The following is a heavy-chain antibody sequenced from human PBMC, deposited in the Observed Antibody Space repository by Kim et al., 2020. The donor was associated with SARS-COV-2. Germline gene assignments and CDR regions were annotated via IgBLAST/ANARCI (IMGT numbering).Heavy chain of an antibody. CDR3: AKTGETTVTNPRLDY. CDR1: GGSISSSSYY. V-gene: IGHV4-39*01. Sequence: SETLSLTCTVSGGSISSSSYYWGWIRQPPGKGLEWIGSIYYSGSTYYNPSLKSRVTISVDTSKNQFSLKLSSVTAADTAVYYCAKTGETTVTNPRLDYWGQGTLVTVSS. J-gene: IGHJ4*02. CDR2: IYYSGST. D-gene: IGHD4-17*01.